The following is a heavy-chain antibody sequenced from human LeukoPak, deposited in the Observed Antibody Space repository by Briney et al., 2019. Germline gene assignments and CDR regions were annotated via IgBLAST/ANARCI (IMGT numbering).Heavy chain of an antibody. D-gene: IGHD6-19*01. Sequence: GASVKVSCKASGYTFTSYYMHWVRQAPGQGLEWMGIINPSGGSTSYAQKFQGRVTMTRDTSTSTVYMELSSLRSEDTAVCYCARDLRGRGYSSGWYELDAFDIWGQGTMVTVSS. J-gene: IGHJ3*02. CDR3: ARDLRGRGYSSGWYELDAFDI. CDR2: INPSGGST. V-gene: IGHV1-46*03. CDR1: GYTFTSYY.